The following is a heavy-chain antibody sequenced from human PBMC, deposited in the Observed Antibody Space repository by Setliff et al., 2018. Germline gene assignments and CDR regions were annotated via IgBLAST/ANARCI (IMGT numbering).Heavy chain of an antibody. J-gene: IGHJ3*02. V-gene: IGHV1-18*01. D-gene: IGHD3-9*01. CDR2: ISAYNGNT. CDR1: GYTFTSYG. Sequence: ASVKVSCKASGYTFTSYGISWVRQAPGQGLEWMGWISAYNGNTNYAQKLQGRVTMTTDTSTRTAYMELRSLRSDDTAVYYCARGDYDILTGYAQDDALGADAFDIWGQGTMVTVSS. CDR3: ARGDYDILTGYAQDDALGADAFDI.